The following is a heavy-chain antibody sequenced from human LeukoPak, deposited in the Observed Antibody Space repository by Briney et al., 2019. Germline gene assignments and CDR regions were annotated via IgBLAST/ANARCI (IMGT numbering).Heavy chain of an antibody. Sequence: GASVKVSCKASGGTFSSYAISWVRQAPGQGLEWMGGIIPIFGTANYAQKFQGRVTITADESTSTAYMELSSLRSEDTAVYYCARGRRGLRYFDWLSLDYWGQETLVTVSS. CDR1: GGTFSSYA. CDR2: IIPIFGTA. D-gene: IGHD3-9*01. J-gene: IGHJ4*02. CDR3: ARGRRGLRYFDWLSLDY. V-gene: IGHV1-69*13.